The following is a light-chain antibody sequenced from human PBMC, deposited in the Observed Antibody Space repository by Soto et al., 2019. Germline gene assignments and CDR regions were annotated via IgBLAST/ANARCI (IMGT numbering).Light chain of an antibody. CDR3: SSYTSSSTSACA. V-gene: IGLV2-14*01. CDR2: EVS. CDR1: SSDVGGYNY. J-gene: IGLJ1*01. Sequence: QSALAQPASVSGSPGQSITISCTGTSSDVGGYNYVSWYQRHPGKAPKLMIYEVSNRPSGVSNRFSGSKSGNTASLTISGLQAEDEADYYCSSYTSSSTSACAFGTGTKVTVL.